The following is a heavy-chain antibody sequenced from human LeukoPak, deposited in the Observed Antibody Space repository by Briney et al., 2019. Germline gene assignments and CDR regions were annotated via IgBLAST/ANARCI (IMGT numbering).Heavy chain of an antibody. Sequence: SQTLSLTCTVSGGSISSGGYYWSWIRKHPGKGLEWIGYIYYSGSTYYNPSLKSRVTISVDTSKNQFSLKLSSVTAADTAVYYCARVGRGSGYSRYYYYYYMDVWGKGTTVTVSS. D-gene: IGHD3-3*01. V-gene: IGHV4-31*03. CDR1: GGSISSGGYY. CDR2: IYYSGST. CDR3: ARVGRGSGYSRYYYYYYMDV. J-gene: IGHJ6*03.